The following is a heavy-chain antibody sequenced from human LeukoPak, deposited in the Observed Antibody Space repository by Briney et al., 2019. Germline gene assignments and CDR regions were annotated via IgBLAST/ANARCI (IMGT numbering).Heavy chain of an antibody. CDR1: GLTFPRYA. J-gene: IGHJ6*02. CDR2: ISGSGRDA. CDR3: AKDFWADITMVRGVMDV. Sequence: GGSLRLSCAASGLTFPRYAFAWVRQAPGRGLQWVSGISGSGRDAFYSDSVKGRFTISRDNSKNTHYLQMSSLTAEDTAVYYCAKDFWADITMVRGVMDVWGQGTTVTVSS. V-gene: IGHV3-23*01. D-gene: IGHD3-10*01.